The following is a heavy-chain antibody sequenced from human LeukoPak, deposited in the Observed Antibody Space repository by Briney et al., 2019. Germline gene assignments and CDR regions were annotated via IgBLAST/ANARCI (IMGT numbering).Heavy chain of an antibody. CDR3: ITERSGAFDL. CDR1: EFPFTRAW. CDR2: IKSKTDGGTT. J-gene: IGHJ3*01. D-gene: IGHD3-10*01. V-gene: IGHV3-15*01. Sequence: SGGSLRLSCAVSEFPFTRAWMTWVRQAPGKGLEWVGRIKSKTDGGTTDYAAPVKGRFTISRDDSKNTLYLQMNSLKTEDTAVYYCITERSGAFDLWGQGTMVTVSS.